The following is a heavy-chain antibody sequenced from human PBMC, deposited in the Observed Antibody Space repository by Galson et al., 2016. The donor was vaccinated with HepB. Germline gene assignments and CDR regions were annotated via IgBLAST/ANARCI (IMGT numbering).Heavy chain of an antibody. J-gene: IGHJ6*02. V-gene: IGHV3-30*18. D-gene: IGHD3-9*01. Sequence: SLRLSCAASGFTFSSYGMHWVRQAPGKGLEWVAVISYDGSNKYYADSVKCRFTISRDNSKNTLYLQMNSLRAEDTAVYYCAKERITIFLPKHGYGMDVWGQGTTVTVSS. CDR3: AKERITIFLPKHGYGMDV. CDR2: ISYDGSNK. CDR1: GFTFSSYG.